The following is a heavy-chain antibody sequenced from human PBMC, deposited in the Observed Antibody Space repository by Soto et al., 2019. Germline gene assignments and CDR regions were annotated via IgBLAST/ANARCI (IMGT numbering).Heavy chain of an antibody. J-gene: IGHJ4*02. V-gene: IGHV4-31*11. CDR2: ICYSSSS. CDR3: ARDHKYYYHISGYSKPSFPFHS. Sequence: PSDSTSVGCECWGVCVEIAGDYGNWIRQVPGVGREWIGYICYSSSSFYDPSVESRVSLSIDTSGNQFSLKLSSMTAADTAVYFCARDHKYYYHISGYSKPSFPFHSCGPGLLVTVS. CDR1: GVCVEIAGDY. D-gene: IGHD3-22*01.